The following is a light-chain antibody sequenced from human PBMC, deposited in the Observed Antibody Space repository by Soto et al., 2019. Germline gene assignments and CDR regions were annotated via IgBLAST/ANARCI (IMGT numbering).Light chain of an antibody. CDR2: GAS. Sequence: EIVMTQSPATLSVSPGERATLSCRASQSVSSNLAWYQKKPGQAPRLLIYGASTRATGIPVRFSGSGSGTHFTLTISSLQSEDFAGYYCQQDNNWLTFGGGTKVEIK. CDR1: QSVSSN. CDR3: QQDNNWLT. V-gene: IGKV3-15*01. J-gene: IGKJ4*01.